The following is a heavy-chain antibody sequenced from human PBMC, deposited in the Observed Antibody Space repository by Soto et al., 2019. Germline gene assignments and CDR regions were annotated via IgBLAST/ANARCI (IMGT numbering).Heavy chain of an antibody. CDR3: ARGIAVEPTANWFDP. Sequence: QVQLVRSGGEVKKSGASVKVSCKASGYIFRSYGISWVRQAPGQGLEWMGWINVKNGNTKHVEKFQGRVTKTTDTSTSTAYMELRNLTSDDTAVYYCARGIAVEPTANWFDPWGHGTLVIVSS. CDR2: INVKNGNT. CDR1: GYIFRSYG. J-gene: IGHJ5*02. V-gene: IGHV1-18*01. D-gene: IGHD6-19*01.